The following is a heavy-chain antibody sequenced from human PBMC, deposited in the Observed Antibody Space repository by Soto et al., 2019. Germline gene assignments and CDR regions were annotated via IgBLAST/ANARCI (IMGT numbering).Heavy chain of an antibody. V-gene: IGHV1-8*01. CDR3: ARGREPYYYYYGMDV. CDR2: MNPNSGNT. CDR1: GYTFTSYD. D-gene: IGHD1-1*01. J-gene: IGHJ6*02. Sequence: QVQLGQSRAEVKKPWASGKGSCKASGYTFTSYDINWVRQATGQGLEWMGWMNPNSGNTGYAQKFQGRVTMTRNTSISTAYMELSSLRSEDTAVYYCARGREPYYYYYGMDVWGQGTTVTVSS.